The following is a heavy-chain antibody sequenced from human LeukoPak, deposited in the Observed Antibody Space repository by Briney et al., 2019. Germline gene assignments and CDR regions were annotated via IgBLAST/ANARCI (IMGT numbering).Heavy chain of an antibody. CDR1: GGSISSYY. D-gene: IGHD4-17*01. J-gene: IGHJ5*02. CDR3: ARGYGDYSDWFDP. Sequence: SETLSLTCTVSGGSISSYYWSWIRQPPGKGLEWIGYIYYSGTTKYNPSLKSRVTISVDTSKDQLSLKLSSVTAADAAVYYCARGYGDYSDWFDPWGQGTLVTVSS. V-gene: IGHV4-59*01. CDR2: IYYSGTT.